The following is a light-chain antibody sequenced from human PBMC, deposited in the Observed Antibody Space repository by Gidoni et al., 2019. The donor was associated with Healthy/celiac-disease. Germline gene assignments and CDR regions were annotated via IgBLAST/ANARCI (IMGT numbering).Light chain of an antibody. CDR1: QSVLYSSNNKNY. Sequence: EMTQSPDSRAVALGERATINCKSSQSVLYSSNNKNYLAWYQQKPGQPPNLLIYWASTRESGVPDRFSGSGSGTDFTLTISSLQAEDVAVYYCQQYYSTPYTFGQGTKLEIK. J-gene: IGKJ2*01. V-gene: IGKV4-1*01. CDR3: QQYYSTPYT. CDR2: WAS.